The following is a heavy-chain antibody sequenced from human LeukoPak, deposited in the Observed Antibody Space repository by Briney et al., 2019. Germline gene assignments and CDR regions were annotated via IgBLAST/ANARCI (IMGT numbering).Heavy chain of an antibody. CDR2: IIPMFRTA. V-gene: IGHV1-69*13. Sequence: SVKVSCKASGGTFSNYAISWVRQAPGQGLEWMGGIIPMFRTANYAQKFQGRVTITADESTSTAYMELSSLRSEDTAVYYCATSNKDRGYSASDCWGQGTLVTVSS. CDR3: ATSNKDRGYSASDC. D-gene: IGHD5-12*01. CDR1: GGTFSNYA. J-gene: IGHJ4*02.